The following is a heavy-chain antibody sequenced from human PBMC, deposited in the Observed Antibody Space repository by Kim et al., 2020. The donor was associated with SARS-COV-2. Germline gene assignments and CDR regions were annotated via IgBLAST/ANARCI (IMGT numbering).Heavy chain of an antibody. CDR2: ISYDGSKK. Sequence: GGSLRLSCAASGFTFSSYGMHWVRQAPGKGLEWLAVISYDGSKKYYADSVKGRFTISRDKSKNTLYLQMNSLRAEDTAVYYCAKDQFLLYDYGDYGGWFDPWGQGTLVTVSS. V-gene: IGHV3-30*18. J-gene: IGHJ5*02. CDR3: AKDQFLLYDYGDYGGWFDP. D-gene: IGHD4-17*01. CDR1: GFTFSSYG.